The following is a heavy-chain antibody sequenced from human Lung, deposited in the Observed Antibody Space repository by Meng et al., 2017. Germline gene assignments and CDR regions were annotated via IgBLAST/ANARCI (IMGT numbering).Heavy chain of an antibody. CDR2: INAGNGNT. J-gene: IGHJ4*02. CDR3: ARGDYCGGDCYWFDY. V-gene: IGHV1-3*01. CDR1: GYTFTSYA. Sequence: QVRLVQFGAEVKNPGASVKVSCKASGYTFTSYAMHWVRQAPGQRLEWMGWINAGNGNTKYSQKFQGRVTITRDTSASTAYMELSSLRSEDTAVYYCARGDYCGGDCYWFDYWGQGTLVTVSS. D-gene: IGHD2-21*02.